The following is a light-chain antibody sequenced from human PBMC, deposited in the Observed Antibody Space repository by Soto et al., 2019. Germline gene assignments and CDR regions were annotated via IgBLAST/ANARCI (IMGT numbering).Light chain of an antibody. J-gene: IGKJ1*01. CDR1: QSVLYSSNNKNY. CDR3: QQYYSSLGT. CDR2: WAS. V-gene: IGKV4-1*01. Sequence: DIVMTQSPDSLAVSLGERATINCNSSQSVLYSSNNKNYLAWYQQKPGQPPKLLIYWASTRESGVPDRFSGSGSGTDFTLTISSLQAEDVAVYYCQQYYSSLGTFGQGTKVDIK.